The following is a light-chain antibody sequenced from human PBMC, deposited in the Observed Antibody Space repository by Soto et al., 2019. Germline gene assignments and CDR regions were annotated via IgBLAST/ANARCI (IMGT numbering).Light chain of an antibody. CDR2: AAS. CDR3: QQLSYYPRT. J-gene: IGKJ2*01. Sequence: IQMTQSPSSLSATVGDRVTITCRASRDVSSYLVWYQQKPVKAPELLIYAASTLQSGVPLRFSGSGSGTEFTLTISSLQPEDFATYYCQQLSYYPRTFGQGTKREI. CDR1: RDVSSY. V-gene: IGKV1-9*01.